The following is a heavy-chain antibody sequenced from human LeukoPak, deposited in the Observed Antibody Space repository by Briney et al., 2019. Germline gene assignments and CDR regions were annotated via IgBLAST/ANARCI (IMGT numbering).Heavy chain of an antibody. CDR1: GFIFSNYA. V-gene: IGHV3-23*01. CDR3: ARDDYGSEKHFDY. J-gene: IGHJ4*02. CDR2: IRGGGGVT. D-gene: IGHD3-10*01. Sequence: GGSLRLSCAASGFIFSNYAMNWVRQAPGKGLEWVSVIRGGGGVTFYADSVKGRFTISRDNSKNTLYLQMNSLRAEDTAVYYCARDDYGSEKHFDYWGQGTLVTVSS.